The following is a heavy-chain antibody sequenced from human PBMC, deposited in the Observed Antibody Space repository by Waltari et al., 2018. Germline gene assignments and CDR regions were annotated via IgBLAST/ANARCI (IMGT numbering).Heavy chain of an antibody. CDR1: GFTFSSNW. CDR3: ARDFNWGWDF. J-gene: IGHJ4*02. V-gene: IGHV3-7*03. CDR2: IKPDGSQQ. D-gene: IGHD7-27*01. Sequence: EVQLVDSGGGLVQPGGSLRLSCAASGFTFSSNWMSWVRQAPGRGLEWLANIKPDGSQQYYVDSVRGRFSISRDNAKNSLYLQPNSLRAEDTAIYYCARDFNWGWDFWGQGTLVTVSS.